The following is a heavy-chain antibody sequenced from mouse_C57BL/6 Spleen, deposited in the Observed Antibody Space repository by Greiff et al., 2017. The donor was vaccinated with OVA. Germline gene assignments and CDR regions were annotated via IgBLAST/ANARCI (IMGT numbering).Heavy chain of an antibody. CDR2: ISYDGSN. V-gene: IGHV3-6*01. D-gene: IGHD4-1*01. Sequence: EVQLQQSGPGLVKPSQSLSLTCSVTGYSITSGYYWNWIRQFPANKLEWMGYISYDGSNNYNPSLKNRISITRDTSKNQFFLKLNSVTTEDTATYYCARDNWAFYAMDYWGQGTSVTVSS. J-gene: IGHJ4*01. CDR1: GYSITSGYY. CDR3: ARDNWAFYAMDY.